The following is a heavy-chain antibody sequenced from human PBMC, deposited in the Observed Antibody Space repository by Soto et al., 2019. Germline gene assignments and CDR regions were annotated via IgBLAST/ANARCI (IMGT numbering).Heavy chain of an antibody. V-gene: IGHV3-30*18. CDR1: GFTFSSYG. Sequence: GGSLRLSCAASGFTFSSYGMHWVSQAPGKGLEWVAVISYDGSNKYYADSVKGRSTISRDNSKNTLYLQMNSLRAEDTAVYYCANLASSGYYRFDYWGQGTLVTVSS. CDR2: ISYDGSNK. CDR3: ANLASSGYYRFDY. J-gene: IGHJ4*02. D-gene: IGHD3-22*01.